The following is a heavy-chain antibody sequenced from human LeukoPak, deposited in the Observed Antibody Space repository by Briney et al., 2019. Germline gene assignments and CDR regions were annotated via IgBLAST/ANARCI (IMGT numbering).Heavy chain of an antibody. V-gene: IGHV1-8*01. CDR2: MIPNSGNT. CDR3: ARGESTNMVRGVGVGNGY. J-gene: IGHJ4*02. Sequence: GASVKVSCKASGYTFTSYDINWVRQATGQGLEWLGWMIPNSGNTGYAQKFQGRVTMTRNTSISTAYMELSSLRSEDTAVYYCARGESTNMVRGVGVGNGYWGQGTLVTVSS. CDR1: GYTFTSYD. D-gene: IGHD3-10*01.